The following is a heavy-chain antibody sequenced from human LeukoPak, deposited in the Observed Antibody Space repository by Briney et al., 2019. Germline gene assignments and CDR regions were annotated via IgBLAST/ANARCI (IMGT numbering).Heavy chain of an antibody. CDR1: GYTFTSYD. CDR3: ARLEPGDYYDSSGYRDY. D-gene: IGHD3-22*01. Sequence: ASVKVSCKASGYTFTSYDISWVRQAPGQGLEWMGWISGYNGNTNYAQKFQGRVTMTRDTSTSTVYMELSSLRSEDTAAYYCARLEPGDYYDSSGYRDYWGQGTLVTVSS. J-gene: IGHJ4*02. CDR2: ISGYNGNT. V-gene: IGHV1-18*01.